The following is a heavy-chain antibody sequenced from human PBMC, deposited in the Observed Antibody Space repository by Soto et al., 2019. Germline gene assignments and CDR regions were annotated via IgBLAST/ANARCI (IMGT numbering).Heavy chain of an antibody. CDR2: IYYSGST. CDR1: GGSISSYY. CDR3: ARRNIVATMKAFDI. V-gene: IGHV4-59*01. Sequence: SETLSLTCTVSGGSISSYYWSWIRQPPGKGLEWIGYIYYSGSTNYNPSLKSRVTISVDTSKNQFSLKLSSVTAADTAVYYCARRNIVATMKAFDIWGQGTMVTVSS. J-gene: IGHJ3*02. D-gene: IGHD5-12*01.